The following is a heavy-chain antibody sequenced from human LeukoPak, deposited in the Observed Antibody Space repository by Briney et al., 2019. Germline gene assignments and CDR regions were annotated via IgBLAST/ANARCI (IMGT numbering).Heavy chain of an antibody. CDR3: ARAPIAAASHFDF. D-gene: IGHD6-13*01. CDR2: VNHSGST. V-gene: IGHV4-34*01. Sequence: PSETLSLTCAVYGGPFSGYYWTWIRQPPGRGLEWIGEVNHSGSTNYTPSLKSRVTISVDASEKQFSLKLSSVTAADTAVYYCARAPIAAASHFDFWGQGTLVTVSS. J-gene: IGHJ4*02. CDR1: GGPFSGYY.